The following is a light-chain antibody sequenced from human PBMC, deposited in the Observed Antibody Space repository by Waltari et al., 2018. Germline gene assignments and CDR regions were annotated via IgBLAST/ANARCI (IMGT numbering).Light chain of an antibody. Sequence: EIVMTQSPAPLSVSPGERATLSCRASQSVSSNLAWYQQKPGQAPRLLIYGASTRATGIPARFSGSGSGTECTLTISSLQSEDFAVYYCQQYNNWPLFGPGTKVDIK. CDR1: QSVSSN. V-gene: IGKV3-15*01. CDR3: QQYNNWPL. CDR2: GAS. J-gene: IGKJ3*01.